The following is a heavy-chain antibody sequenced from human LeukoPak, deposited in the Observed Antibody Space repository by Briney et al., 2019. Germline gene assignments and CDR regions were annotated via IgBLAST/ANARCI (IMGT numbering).Heavy chain of an antibody. CDR3: ARGGFSDSSGYYFR. CDR2: ISYDETNK. Sequence: GSLRLSCAASGFTFSNYGMHWVRQAPGKGLEWVALISYDETNKFYADSVRGRFTISRDNSKNTLYLQMNSLRAEDTAVYYCARGGFSDSSGYYFRWGQGTLVTVSS. CDR1: GFTFSNYG. D-gene: IGHD3-22*01. J-gene: IGHJ4*02. V-gene: IGHV3-30*03.